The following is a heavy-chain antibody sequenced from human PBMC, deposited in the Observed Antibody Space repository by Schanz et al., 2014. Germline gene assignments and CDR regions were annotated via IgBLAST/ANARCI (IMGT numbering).Heavy chain of an antibody. J-gene: IGHJ4*02. CDR2: TSHDGSFT. CDR1: GFTFSDSW. V-gene: IGHV3-74*01. D-gene: IGHD2-21*01. Sequence: EVQLVESGGGLVQPGGSLRLSCAASGFTFSDSWMHWVRQAPGKGLVWVSRTSHDGSFTTFADSVKGRFTISRDNAKNALYLQMNSLRAEDTAVYFCTTDCCSWAKGDAGLQDSWGQGTLVTVSS. CDR3: TTDCCSWAKGDAGLQDS.